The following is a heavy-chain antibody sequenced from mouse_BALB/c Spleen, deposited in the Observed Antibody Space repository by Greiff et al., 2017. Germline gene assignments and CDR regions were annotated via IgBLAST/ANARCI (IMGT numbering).Heavy chain of an antibody. CDR1: GFTFTDYY. J-gene: IGHJ4*01. D-gene: IGHD2-3*01. Sequence: EVKLMESGGGLVQPGGSLRLSCATSGFTFTDYYMSWVRQPPGKALEWLGFIRNKANGYTTEYSASVKGRFTISRDNSQSILYLQMNTLRAEDSATYYCARVLYDGYEYYYAMDYWGQGTSVTVSS. CDR2: IRNKANGYTT. CDR3: ARVLYDGYEYYYAMDY. V-gene: IGHV7-3*02.